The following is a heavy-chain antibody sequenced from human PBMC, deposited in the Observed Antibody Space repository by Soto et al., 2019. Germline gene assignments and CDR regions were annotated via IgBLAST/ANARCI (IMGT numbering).Heavy chain of an antibody. V-gene: IGHV3-23*01. CDR1: GFTFSSYA. J-gene: IGHJ4*02. Sequence: EVQLLESGGGLVQPGGSLRLSCAASGFTFSSYAMTWVRQAPGKGLEWVSALTISGGSTYYADSVKGRFTISRDNSKSTLYLQMNSLRAEDTAVYYCTKGAFVGVPAAIPPTDDWGQGTLVTVSS. CDR2: LTISGGST. D-gene: IGHD2-2*02. CDR3: TKGAFVGVPAAIPPTDD.